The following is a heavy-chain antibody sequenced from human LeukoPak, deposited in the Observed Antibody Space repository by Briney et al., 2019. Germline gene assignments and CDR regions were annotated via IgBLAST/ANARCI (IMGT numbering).Heavy chain of an antibody. V-gene: IGHV3-48*01. CDR3: ARDVVTGTNYYFDY. J-gene: IGHJ4*02. CDR1: GFTFSSYS. D-gene: IGHD1/OR15-1a*01. Sequence: GGSLRLSCAASGFTFSSYSMNWVRQAPGKGLEWVSYISSSSSTIYYADSVKGRFTISRDNAKNSLYLQMNSLRAEDTAVYYCARDVVTGTNYYFDYWGQGTLVTVSS. CDR2: ISSSSSTI.